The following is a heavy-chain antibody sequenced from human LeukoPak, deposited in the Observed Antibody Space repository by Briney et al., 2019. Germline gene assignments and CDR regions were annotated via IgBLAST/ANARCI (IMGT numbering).Heavy chain of an antibody. CDR3: AKATLVRGVITFDY. Sequence: PGGSLRLSCAASGFTFSSYAMSWVRQAPGKGLEWVSAISGSGGSTYYADSVEGRFTISRDNSKNTLYLQMNSLRAEDTAVYYCAKATLVRGVITFDYWGQGTLVTVSS. CDR1: GFTFSSYA. D-gene: IGHD3-10*01. CDR2: ISGSGGST. V-gene: IGHV3-23*01. J-gene: IGHJ4*02.